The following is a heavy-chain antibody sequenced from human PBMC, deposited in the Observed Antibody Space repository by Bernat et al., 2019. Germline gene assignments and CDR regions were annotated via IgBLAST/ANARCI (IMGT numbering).Heavy chain of an antibody. CDR1: GGSISSSSYY. CDR2: IYYSGST. V-gene: IGHV4-39*01. Sequence: QLQLQESGPGLVKPSETLSLTCTVSGGSISSSSYYWGWIRQPPGKGLEWIGSIYYSGSTYYNPSLKSRVTISVDTSKNQFSLKLSSVTAADTAVYYCARHERGTCLGSAFDIWGQGTMVTVSS. D-gene: IGHD3-16*01. CDR3: ARHERGTCLGSAFDI. J-gene: IGHJ3*02.